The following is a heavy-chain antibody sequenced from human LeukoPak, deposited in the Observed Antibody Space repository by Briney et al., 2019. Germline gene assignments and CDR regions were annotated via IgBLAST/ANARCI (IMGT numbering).Heavy chain of an antibody. CDR1: GFTFDDYG. CDR3: ARPDYPGAAAGASFDY. Sequence: GGSLRLSCAASGFTFDDYGMHWVRQAPGKGLEWISRISWNSGYIAYADSVKGRFTISRDNAKNSLYLQMNSLRAEDTAVYYCARPDYPGAAAGASFDYWGQGTLVTVSS. V-gene: IGHV3-9*01. J-gene: IGHJ4*02. CDR2: ISWNSGYI. D-gene: IGHD6-13*01.